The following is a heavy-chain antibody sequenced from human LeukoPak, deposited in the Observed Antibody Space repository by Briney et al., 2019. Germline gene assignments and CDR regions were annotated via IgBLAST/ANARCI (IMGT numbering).Heavy chain of an antibody. J-gene: IGHJ4*02. Sequence: GRSLRPSCAASGFTFSSFGMHWVRQAPGKGLEWVAVISYDGSNKYYADSVKGRFTISKDNSKNTLYLQMNSLRAEDTAVYYCAKGWRGFDYWGQGTLVTVSS. CDR3: AKGWRGFDY. V-gene: IGHV3-30*18. D-gene: IGHD5-24*01. CDR2: ISYDGSNK. CDR1: GFTFSSFG.